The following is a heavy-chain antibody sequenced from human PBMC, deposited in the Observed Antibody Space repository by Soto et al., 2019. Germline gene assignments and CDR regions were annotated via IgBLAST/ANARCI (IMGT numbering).Heavy chain of an antibody. Sequence: GGSLRLSCAASGFTFSSYWMSWVRQAPGKGLEWVANIKQDGSEKYYVDSVKGRFTISRDNAKNSLYLQMNSLRAEDTAVYYCARVRYCSSTSCYIEFYYYYGMDVWGQGTTVTVSS. CDR3: ARVRYCSSTSCYIEFYYYYGMDV. V-gene: IGHV3-7*01. CDR1: GFTFSSYW. D-gene: IGHD2-2*02. CDR2: IKQDGSEK. J-gene: IGHJ6*02.